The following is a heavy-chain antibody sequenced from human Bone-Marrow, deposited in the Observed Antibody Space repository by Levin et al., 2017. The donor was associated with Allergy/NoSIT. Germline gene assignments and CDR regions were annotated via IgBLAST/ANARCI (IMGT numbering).Heavy chain of an antibody. CDR3: AKDTYTCSGGSCYFFDY. Sequence: GESLKISCAVSGFTFSNYAMHWVRQAPGRGLEWVAFISLDGNTQYYADSVKGRFTFSRDNSNNTLHLQMNSLRVEDTAIYYCAKDTYTCSGGSCYFFDYWGQGALVTVSS. J-gene: IGHJ4*02. D-gene: IGHD2-15*01. CDR1: GFTFSNYA. V-gene: IGHV3-30*18. CDR2: ISLDGNTQ.